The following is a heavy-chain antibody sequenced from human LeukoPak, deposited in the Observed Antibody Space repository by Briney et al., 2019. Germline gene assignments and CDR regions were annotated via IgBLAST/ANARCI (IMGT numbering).Heavy chain of an antibody. D-gene: IGHD3-22*01. CDR2: ISSSSSYI. V-gene: IGHV3-21*01. Sequence: PGGPLRLSCAASGFTFSSYNMNWVRQAPGKGLEWVSSISSSSSYIYYADSVKGRFTISRDNAKNSLYLQMNSLRAEDTAVYYCASELPDYYDSSGYYYGFDYWGQGTLVTVSS. CDR1: GFTFSSYN. CDR3: ASELPDYYDSSGYYYGFDY. J-gene: IGHJ4*02.